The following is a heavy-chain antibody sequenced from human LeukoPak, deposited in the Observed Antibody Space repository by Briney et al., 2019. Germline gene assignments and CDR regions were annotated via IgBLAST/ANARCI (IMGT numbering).Heavy chain of an antibody. J-gene: IGHJ3*01. CDR2: INPDGGNT. Sequence: ASVKVSCKASGYTFTNSYIHWVRQAPGQVLEWMGLINPDGGNTNYAQNFQGRVTLTRDTSTSTVYMELSSLRSEDTAIYYSARIRDGYNDAYDLWGQGTVVTVPS. CDR3: ARIRDGYNDAYDL. D-gene: IGHD5-24*01. V-gene: IGHV1-46*01. CDR1: GYTFTNSY.